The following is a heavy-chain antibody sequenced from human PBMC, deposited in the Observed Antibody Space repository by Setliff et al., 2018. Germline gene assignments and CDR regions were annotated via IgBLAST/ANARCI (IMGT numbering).Heavy chain of an antibody. V-gene: IGHV3-7*01. CDR2: IKEDGSEK. Sequence: GGSLRLSCAASRFTFSNYRMSWVRQAPGKGLEWVANIKEDGSEKYYVDSVKGRFTISRDNAKNSLYLQMNSLRAEDTAVYYCARDQDSGSYFPAGWFDPWGQGTLVTVSS. J-gene: IGHJ5*02. CDR3: ARDQDSGSYFPAGWFDP. CDR1: RFTFSNYR. D-gene: IGHD1-26*01.